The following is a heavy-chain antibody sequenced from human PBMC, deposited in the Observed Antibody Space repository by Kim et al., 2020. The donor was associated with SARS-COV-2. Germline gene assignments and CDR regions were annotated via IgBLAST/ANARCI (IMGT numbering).Heavy chain of an antibody. CDR1: GGSFSGYY. J-gene: IGHJ4*02. V-gene: IGHV4-34*01. CDR2: INHSGST. D-gene: IGHD3-3*01. CDR3: ARGHYSNTIFGVARYLDY. Sequence: SETLSLTCAVYGGSFSGYYWSWIRQPPGKGLEWIGEINHSGSTNYNPSLKSRVTISVDTSKNQFSLKLSSVTAADTAVYYCARGHYSNTIFGVARYLDYWGQGTLVTVSS.